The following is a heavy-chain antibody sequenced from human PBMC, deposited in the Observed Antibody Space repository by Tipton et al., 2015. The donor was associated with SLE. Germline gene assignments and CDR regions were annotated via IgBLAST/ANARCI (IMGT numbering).Heavy chain of an antibody. V-gene: IGHV4-34*01. Sequence: TLSLTCAVYGGSFSGYYWSWIRQPPGKGLEWIGEINHSGSTNYDPSLKSRVTISVDTSKNQFSLKVSSVTAADTAVYYCARALYTTAWYGSDDYYYMDVWGKGTTVTVSS. CDR1: GGSFSGYY. CDR2: INHSGST. CDR3: ARALYTTAWYGSDDYYYMDV. J-gene: IGHJ6*03. D-gene: IGHD2-15*01.